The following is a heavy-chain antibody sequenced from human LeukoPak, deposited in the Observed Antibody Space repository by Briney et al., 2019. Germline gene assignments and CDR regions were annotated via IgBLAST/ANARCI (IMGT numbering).Heavy chain of an antibody. D-gene: IGHD3-10*01. CDR1: GFTFRSYA. CDR2: ISGSGGST. CDR3: ARVGTGSWYFDL. V-gene: IGHV3-23*01. Sequence: PGGSLRLSCAASGFTFRSYAMSWVRQAPGKGLEWVSAISGSGGSTYYTDSVKGRFTISRDNSKNSLYLQMNSLRAEDTAVYYCARVGTGSWYFDLWGRGTLVTFSS. J-gene: IGHJ2*01.